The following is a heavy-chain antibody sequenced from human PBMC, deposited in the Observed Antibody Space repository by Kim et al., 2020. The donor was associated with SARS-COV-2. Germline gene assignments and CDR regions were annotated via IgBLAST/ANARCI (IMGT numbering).Heavy chain of an antibody. J-gene: IGHJ6*02. CDR3: ARDLGLLHPLNYGMDV. D-gene: IGHD2-15*01. Sequence: ASVKVSCKASGYTFTSYGISWVRQAPGQGLEWMGWISAYNGNTNYAQKLQGRVTMTTDTSTSTAYMELRSLRSDDTAVYYCARDLGLLHPLNYGMDVWGQGTTVTVSS. CDR2: ISAYNGNT. V-gene: IGHV1-18*04. CDR1: GYTFTSYG.